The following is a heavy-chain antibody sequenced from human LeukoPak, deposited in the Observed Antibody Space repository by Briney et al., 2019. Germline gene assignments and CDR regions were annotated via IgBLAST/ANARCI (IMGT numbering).Heavy chain of an antibody. D-gene: IGHD3-3*01. CDR3: ASRSIFGVHFDY. J-gene: IGHJ4*02. CDR1: GLTFSSYA. V-gene: IGHV3-23*01. Sequence: GGSLRLSCAASGLTFSSYAMSWVRQAPGKGLEWVSAISGSGGSTYYADSVKGRFTISRDNSKNTLYLQMNSLRAEDTAVYYCASRSIFGVHFDYWGQGTLVTVSS. CDR2: ISGSGGST.